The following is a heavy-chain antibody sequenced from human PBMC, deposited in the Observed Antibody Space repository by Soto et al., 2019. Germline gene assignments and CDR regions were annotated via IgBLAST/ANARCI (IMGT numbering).Heavy chain of an antibody. J-gene: IGHJ4*02. Sequence: GGSLRLSCAASGFTFSSYGMHWVRQAPGKGLEWVAVIWYDGSNKYYAESVKGRFTISRDNSKNTLYLQMNNLRAEDTAVYYCARDSHVGSGWQLTSDYWGQGTLVTVSS. V-gene: IGHV3-33*01. CDR3: ARDSHVGSGWQLTSDY. CDR2: IWYDGSNK. D-gene: IGHD6-19*01. CDR1: GFTFSSYG.